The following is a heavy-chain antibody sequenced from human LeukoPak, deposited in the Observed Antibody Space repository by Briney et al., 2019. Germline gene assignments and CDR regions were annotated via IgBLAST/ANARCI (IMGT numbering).Heavy chain of an antibody. J-gene: IGHJ4*02. V-gene: IGHV3-23*01. D-gene: IGHD3-22*01. Sequence: GGSLRLSCAASGFTFSSYAMSWVRQAPGKGLEWVSVISGSGGSTYYADSVKGRFTISRDNSKNTLYLQMNSLRAEDTAVYYCAKALITMIVTPSVDYWGQGTLVTVSS. CDR3: AKALITMIVTPSVDY. CDR2: ISGSGGST. CDR1: GFTFSSYA.